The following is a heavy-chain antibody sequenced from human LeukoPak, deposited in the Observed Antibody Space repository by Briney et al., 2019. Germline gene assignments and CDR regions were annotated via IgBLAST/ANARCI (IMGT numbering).Heavy chain of an antibody. CDR2: ISAYNGNT. CDR3: ARDLGYSYGTELDY. CDR1: VYTFTSYG. J-gene: IGHJ4*02. V-gene: IGHV1-18*01. Sequence: GASVEVSCKASVYTFTSYGISWVRQAPGQGLEWMGWISAYNGNTNYAQKLQGRVTMTTDTSTSTAYMELRSLRSDDTAVYYCARDLGYSYGTELDYWGQGTLVTVSS. D-gene: IGHD5-18*01.